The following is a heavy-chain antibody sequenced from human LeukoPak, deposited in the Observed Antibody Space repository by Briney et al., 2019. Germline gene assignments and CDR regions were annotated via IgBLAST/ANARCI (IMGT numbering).Heavy chain of an antibody. J-gene: IGHJ4*02. V-gene: IGHV3-11*01. CDR1: QFTLGDYY. CDR2: ITNSGSTT. CDR3: ARARRGGSYSTDY. Sequence: PGGSLRLSCAASQFTLGDYYMTWIRQAPGKGLEWVSYITNSGSTTYYADSVKGRFTISRDNAKNSLYLQMNSLRAEDTAVYYCARARRGGSYSTDYWGQGTLVTVSS. D-gene: IGHD1-26*01.